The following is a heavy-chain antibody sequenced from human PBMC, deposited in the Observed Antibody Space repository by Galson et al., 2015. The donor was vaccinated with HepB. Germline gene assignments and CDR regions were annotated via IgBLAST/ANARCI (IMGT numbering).Heavy chain of an antibody. V-gene: IGHV6-1*01. CDR2: TYYRSKWYN. D-gene: IGHD6-19*01. Sequence: CAISGDSVSSNGAAWNWIRQSPSRGLEWLGRTYYRSKWYNDYAVSVKSRITINPDTSKNQFSLQLNSVTPEDTAVYYCARAITVERYFQHWGQGTLVTVSS. CDR1: GDSVSSNGAA. J-gene: IGHJ1*01. CDR3: ARAITVERYFQH.